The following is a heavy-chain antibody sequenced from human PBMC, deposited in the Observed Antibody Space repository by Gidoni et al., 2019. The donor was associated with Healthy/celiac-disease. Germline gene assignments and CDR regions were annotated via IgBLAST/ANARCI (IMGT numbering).Heavy chain of an antibody. Sequence: QVQLVESGGGVVQPGRSLRLSCAASGFTFSSYGMHWVRQAPGKGLEWVAVIWYDGSNKYYADSVKGRFTISRDNSKNTLYLQMNSLRAEDTAVYYCASRGYCSGGSCYPELINWGQGTLVTVSS. V-gene: IGHV3-33*01. CDR1: GFTFSSYG. CDR2: IWYDGSNK. CDR3: ASRGYCSGGSCYPELIN. D-gene: IGHD2-15*01. J-gene: IGHJ4*02.